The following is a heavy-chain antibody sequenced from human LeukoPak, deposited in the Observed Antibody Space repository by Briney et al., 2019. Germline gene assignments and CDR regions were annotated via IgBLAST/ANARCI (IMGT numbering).Heavy chain of an antibody. CDR3: AREEYGWSFDY. J-gene: IGHJ4*02. CDR1: GFTFSSYW. D-gene: IGHD2-8*02. CDR2: IKQDGSEK. Sequence: GGSLRLSCATSGFTFSSYWTNWVRQAPGKGLEWVANIKQDGSEKYYVDSVKGRFTISRDNAKNSLYLQMNSLRAEDTAVYYCAREEYGWSFDYWGQGTLVIVSS. V-gene: IGHV3-7*01.